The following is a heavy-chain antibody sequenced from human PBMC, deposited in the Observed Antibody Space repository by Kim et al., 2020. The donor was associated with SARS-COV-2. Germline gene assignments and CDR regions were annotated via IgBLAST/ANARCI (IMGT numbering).Heavy chain of an antibody. D-gene: IGHD5-18*01. J-gene: IGHJ4*02. CDR1: GFTFSSYE. CDR3: ARASTAMVRIVDY. V-gene: IGHV3-48*03. CDR2: ISSSGSTI. Sequence: GGSLRLSCAASGFTFSSYEMNWVRQAPGKGLEWVSFISSSGSTIYYADSVKGRFTISRDNAKNSLYLQMNSLRAEDTAVYYCARASTAMVRIVDYWGQGTLVTVSS.